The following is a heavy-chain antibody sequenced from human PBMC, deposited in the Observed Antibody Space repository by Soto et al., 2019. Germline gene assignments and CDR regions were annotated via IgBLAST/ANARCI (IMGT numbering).Heavy chain of an antibody. CDR3: ARAGSDDSSGYYFDY. V-gene: IGHV3-21*01. J-gene: IGHJ4*02. CDR1: GFTFSSYS. CDR2: ISSSSSYI. D-gene: IGHD3-22*01. Sequence: GGSLRLSCAASGFTFSSYSMNWVRQAPGKGLEWVSSISSSSSYIYYADSVKGRFTISRDNAKNSLYLQMNSLRAEDTAVYYCARAGSDDSSGYYFDYWGQGTLVTVSS.